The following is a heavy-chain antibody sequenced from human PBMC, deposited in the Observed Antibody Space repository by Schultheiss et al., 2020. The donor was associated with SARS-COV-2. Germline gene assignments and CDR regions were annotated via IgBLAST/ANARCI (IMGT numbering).Heavy chain of an antibody. CDR3: ARDNYGLFDY. CDR1: GYTFGAYG. J-gene: IGHJ4*02. D-gene: IGHD3-10*01. Sequence: ASVKVSCRASGYTFGAYGINWVRQAPGQGLEWMGWITPKSAKTNYAQKFQGRVTMTTDTSTSTAYMELRSLRSDDTAVYYCARDNYGLFDYWGQGTLVTVSS. V-gene: IGHV1-18*01. CDR2: ITPKSAKT.